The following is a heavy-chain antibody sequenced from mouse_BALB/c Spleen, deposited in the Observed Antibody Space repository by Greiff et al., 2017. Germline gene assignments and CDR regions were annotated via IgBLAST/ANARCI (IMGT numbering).Heavy chain of an antibody. CDR1: GFTFSSYA. D-gene: IGHD2-4*01. V-gene: IGHV5-9-3*01. CDR3: ARHGIYYDYGDY. Sequence: EVQGVESGGGLVKPGGSLKLSCAASGFTFSSYAMSWVRQTPEKRLEWVATISSGGSYTYYPDSVKGRFTISRDNAKNTLYLQMSSLRSEDTAMYYCARHGIYYDYGDYWGQGTTLTVSS. CDR2: ISSGGSYT. J-gene: IGHJ2*01.